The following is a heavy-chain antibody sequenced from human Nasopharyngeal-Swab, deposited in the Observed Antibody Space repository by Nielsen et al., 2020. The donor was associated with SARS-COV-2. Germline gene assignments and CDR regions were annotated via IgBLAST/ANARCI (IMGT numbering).Heavy chain of an antibody. CDR1: GYTFTSYA. V-gene: IGHV1-3*01. CDR2: INAGNGNT. CDR3: AREGGTTVVNEFGY. Sequence: ASVKVSCKASGYTFTSYAMHWVRQAPGQRLEWMGWINAGNGNTKYSQKFQGRVTITRDTSASTAYMELSSLRSEDTAVYYCAREGGTTVVNEFGYWGQGTLVTVSS. D-gene: IGHD4-23*01. J-gene: IGHJ4*02.